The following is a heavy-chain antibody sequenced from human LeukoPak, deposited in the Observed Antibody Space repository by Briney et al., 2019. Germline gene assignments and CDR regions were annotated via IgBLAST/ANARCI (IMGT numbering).Heavy chain of an antibody. CDR1: GGTVSGYA. V-gene: IGHV1-69*06. D-gene: IGHD6-19*01. CDR2: IIPVVGTA. Sequence: SVKGSCKASGGTVSGYAISGVREAPGQGLEWMGGIIPVVGTANYAQKFQGRVTITADKSTSTAYMELSSLRSEDTAVYYCARGPVQWLVGAHRNYYYYDYMDVWGKGTTVTVSS. J-gene: IGHJ6*03. CDR3: ARGPVQWLVGAHRNYYYYDYMDV.